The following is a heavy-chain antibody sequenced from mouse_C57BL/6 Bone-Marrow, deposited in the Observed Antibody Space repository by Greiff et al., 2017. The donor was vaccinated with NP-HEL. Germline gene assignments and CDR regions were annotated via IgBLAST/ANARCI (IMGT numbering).Heavy chain of an antibody. D-gene: IGHD2-10*01. CDR3: GLLWFAY. CDR1: GYAFSSSW. J-gene: IGHJ3*01. Sequence: QVQLQESGPELVKPGASVKISCKASGYAFSSSWMNWVKQRPGKGLEWIGRIYPGDGDTNYNGKFKGKATLTADKSSSTAYMQLSSLTSEDSAVYFCGLLWFAYWGQGTLVTVSA. V-gene: IGHV1-82*01. CDR2: IYPGDGDT.